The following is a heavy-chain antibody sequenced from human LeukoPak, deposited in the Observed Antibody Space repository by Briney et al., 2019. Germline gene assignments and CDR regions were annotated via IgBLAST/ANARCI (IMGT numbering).Heavy chain of an antibody. V-gene: IGHV3-33*01. CDR3: ARNQDYGVYNSVGAFDI. CDR1: GFTFSSYG. CDR2: IWYDGSNK. D-gene: IGHD4-17*01. J-gene: IGHJ3*02. Sequence: GGSLRLSCAASGFTFSSYGMHWVRQAPGKGLEWVAVIWYDGSNKYYADSVKGRFTISRDNSKNTLYMQMNSLRAEDTAVYYCARNQDYGVYNSVGAFDIWGQGTMVTVSS.